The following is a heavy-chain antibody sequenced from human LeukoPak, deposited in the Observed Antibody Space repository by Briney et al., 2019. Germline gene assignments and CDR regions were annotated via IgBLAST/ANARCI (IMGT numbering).Heavy chain of an antibody. Sequence: SETLSLTCAVYGGSFSGYYWSWIRQPPGKGLEWIGEINHSGSTNYNPSLKSRVTISVDTSKNQFSLKLSSVTAADTAVYYCARHRSTFSWSGYYSADAFDIWGQGTMVTVSS. CDR3: ARHRSTFSWSGYYSADAFDI. D-gene: IGHD3-3*01. V-gene: IGHV4-34*01. J-gene: IGHJ3*02. CDR2: INHSGST. CDR1: GGSFSGYY.